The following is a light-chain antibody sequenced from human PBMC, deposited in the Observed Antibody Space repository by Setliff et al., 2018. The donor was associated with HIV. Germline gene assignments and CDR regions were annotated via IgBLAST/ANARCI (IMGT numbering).Light chain of an antibody. V-gene: IGLV1-40*01. CDR1: RSNVGAHYD. Sequence: QSVLTQPPSVSGAPGQRVTISCSGSRSNVGAHYDVHWYQQLPGIAPKLLIYHNSNRPSGVPDRFSGSKSGSSASLAIAGLQPEDEADYYCQSYDSSLNGYVFGTGTKVTVL. J-gene: IGLJ1*01. CDR2: HNS. CDR3: QSYDSSLNGYV.